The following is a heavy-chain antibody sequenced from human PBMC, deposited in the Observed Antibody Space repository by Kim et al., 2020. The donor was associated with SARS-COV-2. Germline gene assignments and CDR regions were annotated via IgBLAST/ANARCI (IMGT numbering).Heavy chain of an antibody. CDR2: IYHSGST. Sequence: SETLSLTCAVSGGSISSSNWWSWVRQPPGKGLEWIGEIYHSGSTNYNPSLKSRVTISVDKSKNQFSLKLSSVTAADTAVYYCARADYYDSSGYYYRAYYYGMDVWGQGTTVTVSS. CDR1: GGSISSSNW. J-gene: IGHJ6*02. D-gene: IGHD3-22*01. V-gene: IGHV4-4*02. CDR3: ARADYYDSSGYYYRAYYYGMDV.